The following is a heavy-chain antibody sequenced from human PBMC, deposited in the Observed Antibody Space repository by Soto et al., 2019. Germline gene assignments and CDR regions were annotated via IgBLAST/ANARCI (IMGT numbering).Heavy chain of an antibody. D-gene: IGHD4-17*01. V-gene: IGHV4-59*08. CDR3: IRHRIIWANHMTTVISNDGFDI. CDR2: IYYSGST. Sequence: SETLSLTCTVSGGSINSYYWSWIRQPQGKGLEWIGYIYYSGSTNYNPSLKSRVTISVDTSKNQFSLKLSSVTAADTAVYYCIRHRIIWANHMTTVISNDGFDIWGQGTMVTVS. J-gene: IGHJ3*02. CDR1: GGSINSYY.